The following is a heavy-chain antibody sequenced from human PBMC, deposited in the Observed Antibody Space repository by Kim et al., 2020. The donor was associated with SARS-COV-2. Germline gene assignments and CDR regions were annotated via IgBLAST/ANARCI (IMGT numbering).Heavy chain of an antibody. D-gene: IGHD1-7*01. V-gene: IGHV3-33*01. CDR3: ARDQFRITGTKKYGGDNWFDP. J-gene: IGHJ5*02. Sequence: GGSLRLSCAASGFTFSSYGMHWVRQAPGKGLEWVAVIWYDGSNKYYADSVKGRFTISRDNSKNTLYLQMNSLRAEDTAVYYCARDQFRITGTKKYGGDNWFDPWGQGTLVTVSS. CDR2: IWYDGSNK. CDR1: GFTFSSYG.